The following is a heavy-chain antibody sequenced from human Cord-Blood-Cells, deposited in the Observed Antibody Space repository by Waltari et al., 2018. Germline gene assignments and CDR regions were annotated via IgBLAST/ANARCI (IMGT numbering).Heavy chain of an antibody. CDR3: ARAFSSIAARYFDY. J-gene: IGHJ4*02. Sequence: QVQLQESGPGLVKPSQTLSLTCTVSGGSISSGSYYWSWIRQPAGKGLEWIGYIYTSGSTNYTPSPESRCTISVDASKNQFSLKLSSVTAADTAVYYCARAFSSIAARYFDYWGQGTLVTVSS. D-gene: IGHD6-6*01. CDR2: IYTSGST. CDR1: GGSISSGSYY. V-gene: IGHV4-61*09.